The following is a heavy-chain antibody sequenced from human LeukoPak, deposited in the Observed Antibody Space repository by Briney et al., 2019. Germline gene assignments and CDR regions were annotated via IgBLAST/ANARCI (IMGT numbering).Heavy chain of an antibody. CDR1: GYTFTSYD. V-gene: IGHV1-8*03. J-gene: IGHJ6*03. CDR3: ARVGIVVVPAAPGPFYYYYYMDV. D-gene: IGHD2-2*03. Sequence: ASVKVSCKASGYTFTSYDINWVRQATGQGLEWMGWMNPNSGNTGYAQKFQGRVTITRNTSISTAYMELSSLRSEDTAVYYCARVGIVVVPAAPGPFYYYYYMDVWGKGNTVTVSS. CDR2: MNPNSGNT.